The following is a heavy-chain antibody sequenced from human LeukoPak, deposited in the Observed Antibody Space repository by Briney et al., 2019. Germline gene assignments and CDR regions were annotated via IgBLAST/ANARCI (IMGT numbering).Heavy chain of an antibody. Sequence: SSETLSLTCTVSGGSISSDYWSWIRQPPEKGLEWIGYIYYSGSTNYNPSLKSRVTISVDTSKNQFSLKLSSVTAADTAVYYCARHSSGMFAYWGQGTLVTVSS. J-gene: IGHJ4*02. V-gene: IGHV4-59*08. CDR1: GGSISSDY. D-gene: IGHD1-26*01. CDR3: ARHSSGMFAY. CDR2: IYYSGST.